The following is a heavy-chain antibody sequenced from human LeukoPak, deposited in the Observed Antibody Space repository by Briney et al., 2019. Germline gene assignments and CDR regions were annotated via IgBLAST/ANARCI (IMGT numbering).Heavy chain of an antibody. J-gene: IGHJ4*02. CDR2: ISASGSTI. Sequence: GGSLRLSCVASGYTFSSYEMNWVRQAPGRGLEWLSYISASGSTIYYAVSVEGRFTISRDNAKNSLYLQMDSLRAEDTAVYYCTRKSRGVADYWGQGTLVTVSS. CDR3: TRKSRGVADY. D-gene: IGHD3-10*01. CDR1: GYTFSSYE. V-gene: IGHV3-48*03.